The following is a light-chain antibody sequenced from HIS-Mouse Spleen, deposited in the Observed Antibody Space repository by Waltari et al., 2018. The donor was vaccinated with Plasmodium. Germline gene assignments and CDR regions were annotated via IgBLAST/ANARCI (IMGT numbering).Light chain of an antibody. V-gene: IGKV3-20*01. CDR3: QQYGSSPSIT. Sequence: DIVLTQSPGTLSLSQGERATLSCRASQRVSSSYLAWYQQKPGQAPRLLIYGASSRATGIPDRFSGSGSGTDFTLTISRLEPEDFAVYYCQQYGSSPSITFGQGTRLEIK. CDR2: GAS. CDR1: QRVSSSY. J-gene: IGKJ5*01.